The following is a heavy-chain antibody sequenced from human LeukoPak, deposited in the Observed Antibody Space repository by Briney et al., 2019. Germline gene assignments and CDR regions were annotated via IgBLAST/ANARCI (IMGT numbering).Heavy chain of an antibody. Sequence: ASVKVSCKASGYTFTSYAMNWVRQAPGQGLEWMGWINTNTGNPTYAQGFTGRFVFSLDTSVSTAYLQISSLKAEDTAVYYCARDVCSSTSCRYYYYGMDVWGQGTTVTVSS. V-gene: IGHV7-4-1*02. CDR1: GYTFTSYA. J-gene: IGHJ6*02. CDR3: ARDVCSSTSCRYYYYGMDV. D-gene: IGHD2-2*01. CDR2: INTNTGNP.